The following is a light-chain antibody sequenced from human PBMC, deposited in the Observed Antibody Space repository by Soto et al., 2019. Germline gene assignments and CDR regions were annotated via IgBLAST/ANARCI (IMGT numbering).Light chain of an antibody. CDR1: QSISSY. CDR3: QQFIARWT. Sequence: DIQITQSPSSLSASVGDRVTITCRASQSISSYLNWYQQRPGKAPKLLIYDASSLESGVPSRFRGSGSETEFTLTISGLQPDDFATYYCQQFIARWTFGQGTKVDIK. CDR2: DAS. V-gene: IGKV1-5*01. J-gene: IGKJ1*01.